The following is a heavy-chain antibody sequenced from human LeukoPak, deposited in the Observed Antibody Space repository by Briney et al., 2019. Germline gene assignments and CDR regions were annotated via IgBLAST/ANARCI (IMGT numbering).Heavy chain of an antibody. CDR3: ARPDGPTPRYSSGRYAFDI. CDR1: GGSFSGYY. Sequence: SETLSLTCAVYGGSFSGYYWSWIRQPPGKGLEWIGEINHSGSTNSNPSLKSRVTISVDTSKNQFSLTLSSVTAADTAVYYCARPDGPTPRYSSGRYAFDIWGQGTMVTVSS. V-gene: IGHV4-34*01. D-gene: IGHD6-19*01. CDR2: INHSGST. J-gene: IGHJ3*02.